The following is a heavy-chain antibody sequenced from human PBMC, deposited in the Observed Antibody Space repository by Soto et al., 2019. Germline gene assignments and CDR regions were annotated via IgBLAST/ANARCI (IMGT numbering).Heavy chain of an antibody. V-gene: IGHV3-23*01. CDR2: ISGSGGTT. Sequence: GSLRLSCAASGFTFSAYAMSWVRQAPGKGLEWVSSISGSGGTTYYADSVKGRFTISRDNSKNTLYLQMNSLRAEDTAIYHCAKDRTSSGTTVRFDPWGQGALVTVSS. D-gene: IGHD1-1*01. CDR1: GFTFSAYA. CDR3: AKDRTSSGTTVRFDP. J-gene: IGHJ5*02.